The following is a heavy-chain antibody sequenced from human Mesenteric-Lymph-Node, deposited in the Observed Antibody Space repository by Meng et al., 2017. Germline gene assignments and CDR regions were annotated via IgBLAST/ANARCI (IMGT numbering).Heavy chain of an antibody. D-gene: IGHD3-10*01. V-gene: IGHV4-39*01. CDR1: GGSSSSNGYY. CDR3: ARRRGGSGRDC. Sequence: LQESAPGLVRPSATLSLPCTVSGGSSSSNGYYWDWVRQPPGKGLEWIGAIYHSGSTSYNPSLQSRVTMFVDTSKNQFSLMLTSVTATDTAVYYCARRRGGSGRDCWGQGTLVTVSS. CDR2: IYHSGST. J-gene: IGHJ4*02.